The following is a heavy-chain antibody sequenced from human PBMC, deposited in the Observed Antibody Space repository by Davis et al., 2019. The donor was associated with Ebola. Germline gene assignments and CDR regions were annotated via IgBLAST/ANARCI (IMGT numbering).Heavy chain of an antibody. CDR3: ARCGIAAAGSDY. D-gene: IGHD6-13*01. V-gene: IGHV3-7*01. J-gene: IGHJ4*01. CDR2: IKQDGSEK. CDR1: GFTLKTYW. Sequence: GGSLRLSCAASGFTLKTYWMSWVRQAPGKGLEWVANIKQDGSEKYYVDSVKGRFTISRDNAKNSLYLQMNSLRAEDTAVYYCARCGIAAAGSDYWGQGTLVTVSS.